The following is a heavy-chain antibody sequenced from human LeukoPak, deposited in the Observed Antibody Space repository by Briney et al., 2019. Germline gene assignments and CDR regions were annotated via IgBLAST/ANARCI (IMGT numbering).Heavy chain of an antibody. Sequence: PSETLSLTCAVSSGSISSNSHYWGWIRQPPGKGLEWIGSIYYTGTTFHNPSLKSRVTLSADTSKSQFSLKLSSVTAADTAVYYCARDRRRDGYNFDIWGQGTLVTVSS. D-gene: IGHD5-24*01. J-gene: IGHJ4*02. CDR2: IYYTGTT. V-gene: IGHV4-39*07. CDR1: SGSISSNSHY. CDR3: ARDRRRDGYNFDI.